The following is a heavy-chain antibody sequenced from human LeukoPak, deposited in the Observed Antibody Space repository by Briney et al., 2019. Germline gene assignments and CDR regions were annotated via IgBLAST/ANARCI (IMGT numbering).Heavy chain of an antibody. CDR3: ARAPCAYGSQLDY. V-gene: IGHV4-59*08. J-gene: IGHJ4*02. Sequence: SEPLPLTCSVSGGSISCYLWRWIRQPPGKGLEWMGCVYYSGSTNYNPSLKNRFTISVDTYNKESFLNLGSVSAPHTPVYVFARAPCAYGSQLDYWGQGTLVTVSS. D-gene: IGHD3-10*01. CDR2: VYYSGST. CDR1: GGSISCYL.